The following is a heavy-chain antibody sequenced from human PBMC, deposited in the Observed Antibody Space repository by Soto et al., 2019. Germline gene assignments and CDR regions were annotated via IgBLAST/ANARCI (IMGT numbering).Heavy chain of an antibody. CDR3: ARDKLDYYGSGSYSYFDY. J-gene: IGHJ4*02. Sequence: QVQLVQSGAEVKKPGASVKVSCKASGYTFTGYYMHWVRQAPGQGLEWMGWINPNSGGTNYAQKFQGRVTMTRDTSISTAYMELSRLRSDDTAVYYCARDKLDYYGSGSYSYFDYWGQGTLVTVSS. CDR2: INPNSGGT. D-gene: IGHD3-10*01. V-gene: IGHV1-2*02. CDR1: GYTFTGYY.